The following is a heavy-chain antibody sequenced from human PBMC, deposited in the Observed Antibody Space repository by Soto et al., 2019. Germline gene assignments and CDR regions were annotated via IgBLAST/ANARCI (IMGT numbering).Heavy chain of an antibody. J-gene: IGHJ4*02. CDR2: ISGSGGST. D-gene: IGHD6-13*01. CDR1: GFTFSSYA. CDR3: AKEGRRGYSSSWGADY. V-gene: IGHV3-23*01. Sequence: GGSLRLSCAASGFTFSSYAMSWVRQAPGKGLEWVSAISGSGGSTYYADSVKGRFTISRDNSKNTLYLQMNSLRAEDTAVYYCAKEGRRGYSSSWGADYWGQGTLVTVSS.